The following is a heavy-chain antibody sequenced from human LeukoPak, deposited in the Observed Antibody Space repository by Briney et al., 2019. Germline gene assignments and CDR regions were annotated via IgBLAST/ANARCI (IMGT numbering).Heavy chain of an antibody. CDR2: ITGSSTWT. Sequence: GGSLRLSCEASGLTFGNFGMTWVRQAPGKGLQWVSGITGSSTWTYYAASVKGRFTVSRDNSQNTLHLQMNSLRADDTAVYYCARELVSSGTGYFDLWGRGTLVTVSS. CDR1: GLTFGNFG. V-gene: IGHV3-23*01. CDR3: ARELVSSGTGYFDL. D-gene: IGHD3-10*01. J-gene: IGHJ2*01.